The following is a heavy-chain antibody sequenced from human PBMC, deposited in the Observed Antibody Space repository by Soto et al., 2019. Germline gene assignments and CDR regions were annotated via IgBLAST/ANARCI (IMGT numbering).Heavy chain of an antibody. CDR1: GFIFPTHA. CDR3: AKGRAYTQTFFDF. Sequence: GGSLRLSCAASGFIFPTHAMSWVRQAPGKGLEWVSAITGSGGDTFYASSAKGRFTVSRDNSKNTLYLHMTSLRADDTGVYFCAKGRAYTQTFFDFWGQGTLVTVPQ. J-gene: IGHJ4*02. V-gene: IGHV3-23*01. D-gene: IGHD3-16*01. CDR2: ITGSGGDT.